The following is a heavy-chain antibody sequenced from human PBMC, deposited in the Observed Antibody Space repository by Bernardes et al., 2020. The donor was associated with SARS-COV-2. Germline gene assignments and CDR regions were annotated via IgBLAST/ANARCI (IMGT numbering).Heavy chain of an antibody. CDR1: GGSINPYN. D-gene: IGHD2-21*02. CDR2: IQYSGTT. V-gene: IGHV4-59*03. J-gene: IGHJ4*02. Sequence: SEPLSLTCSVSGGSINPYNWNWIRQPPGKGLEWIGYIQYSGTTDYNPSLKTRVTISVDTSKNQLSLKLTSVTAADTAVYYCARSATDIYWYYFDYWGQGALVTVSS. CDR3: ARSATDIYWYYFDY.